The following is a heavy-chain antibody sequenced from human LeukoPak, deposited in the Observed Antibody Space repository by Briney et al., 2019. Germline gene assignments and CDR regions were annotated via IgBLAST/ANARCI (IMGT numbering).Heavy chain of an antibody. CDR1: GASISSSSYY. CDR3: ARRWLVQWDHYFDY. D-gene: IGHD6-19*01. CDR2: IYYSGST. J-gene: IGHJ4*02. Sequence: SETLSLTCTVSGASISSSSYYWGWIRQPPGKGLEWIGSIYYSGSTYYNPSLKSRVTISVDTSKNQFSLKLSSVTAADTAVYYCARRWLVQWDHYFDYWGQGTLVTVSS. V-gene: IGHV4-39*01.